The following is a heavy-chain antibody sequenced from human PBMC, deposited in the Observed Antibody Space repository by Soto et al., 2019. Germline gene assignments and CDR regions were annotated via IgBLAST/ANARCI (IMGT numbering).Heavy chain of an antibody. CDR2: IDSGGST. V-gene: IGHV3-53*04. J-gene: IGHJ6*03. D-gene: IGHD6-13*01. CDR1: GFTVTSNY. Sequence: GGSLRLSCAASGFTVTSNYMTWVRQAPGKGLEWVSVIDSGGSTYYADSVKGRFTISRHNSKNTQYLQMSSLRREDTAVYYCARILYSNTFYYYYMDVWGKGTTVTVSS. CDR3: ARILYSNTFYYYYMDV.